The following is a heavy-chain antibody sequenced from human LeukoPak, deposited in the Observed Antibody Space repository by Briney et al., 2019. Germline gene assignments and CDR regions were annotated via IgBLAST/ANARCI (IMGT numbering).Heavy chain of an antibody. CDR1: GYTFTSYD. CDR3: ARGGDCSGGSCYSGWFDP. J-gene: IGHJ5*02. V-gene: IGHV1-8*01. D-gene: IGHD2-15*01. CDR2: MNPNSGNT. Sequence: ASVKVSRKASGYTFTSYDINWVRQATGQGLEWMGWMNPNSGNTGYAQKFQGRVTMTRNTSISTAYMELSSLRSEDTAVYYCARGGDCSGGSCYSGWFDPWGQGTLVTVSS.